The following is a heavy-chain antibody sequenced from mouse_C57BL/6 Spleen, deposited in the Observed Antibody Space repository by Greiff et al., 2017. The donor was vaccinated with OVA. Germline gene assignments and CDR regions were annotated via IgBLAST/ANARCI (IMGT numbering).Heavy chain of an antibody. J-gene: IGHJ1*03. V-gene: IGHV5-4*01. CDR3: ARNVDWYFDV. Sequence: EVQRVESGGGLVKPGGSLKLSCAASGFTFSSYAMSWVRQTPEKRLEWVATISDGGSYTYYPDNVKGRFTISRDNAKNNLYLQMSHLKSEDTAMYYCARNVDWYFDVWGTGTTVTVSS. CDR2: ISDGGSYT. CDR1: GFTFSSYA.